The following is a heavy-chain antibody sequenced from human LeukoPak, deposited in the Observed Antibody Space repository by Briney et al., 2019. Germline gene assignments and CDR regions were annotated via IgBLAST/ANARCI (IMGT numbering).Heavy chain of an antibody. CDR2: INPNSGGT. CDR1: GYTFTGYY. V-gene: IGHV1-2*02. Sequence: ASVKVSCKASGYTFTGYYMHWVRQAPGQGLEWMGWINPNSGGTNYAQKFQGRVTMTRDTSISTAYMELSRPRSDDTAVYYCARDSRTYYYYMDVWGKGTTVTVSS. J-gene: IGHJ6*03. CDR3: ARDSRTYYYYMDV.